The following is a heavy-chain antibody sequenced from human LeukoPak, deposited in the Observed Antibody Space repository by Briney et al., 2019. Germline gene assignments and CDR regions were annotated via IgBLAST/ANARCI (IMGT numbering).Heavy chain of an antibody. J-gene: IGHJ4*02. D-gene: IGHD2/OR15-2a*01. CDR2: ISYDGSNK. V-gene: IGHV3-30-3*01. CDR1: GFTFSSFA. Sequence: PGGSLRLSCAASGFTFSSFAMRWVRQAPGKGLEWVAVISYDGSNKYYADSVKGRFTISRDNSKNTLYLQMNSLRAEDTAVYYCARVDGKTVIAGDYFDYWGQGTLVTVSS. CDR3: ARVDGKTVIAGDYFDY.